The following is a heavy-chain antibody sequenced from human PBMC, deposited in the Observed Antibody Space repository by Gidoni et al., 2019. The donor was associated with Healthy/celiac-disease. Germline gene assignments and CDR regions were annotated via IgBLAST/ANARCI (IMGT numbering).Heavy chain of an antibody. D-gene: IGHD6-19*01. CDR1: GFTFSSYG. CDR3: ARAGRVRQWLVAGFSH. V-gene: IGHV3-30*03. Sequence: QVQLVESGGGVVQPGRSLRLSCAASGFTFSSYGMHWVRQAPGKGLEWVAVISYDGSNKYYADSVKGRFTISRDNSKNTLYLQMNSLRAEDTAVYYCARAGRVRQWLVAGFSHLGQGTLVTVSS. J-gene: IGHJ4*02. CDR2: ISYDGSNK.